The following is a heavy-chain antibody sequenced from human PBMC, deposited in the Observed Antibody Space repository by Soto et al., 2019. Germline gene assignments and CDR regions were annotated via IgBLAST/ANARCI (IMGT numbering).Heavy chain of an antibody. Sequence: ALVMVFCKMSGYSLSDLSIDCVRHVPGKRFQWMGGFDPENAETIIYSQKFQGRVTMTEDTSTDTAYMELSSLRSEDTAVYYCTSDWDTTMTFEHWGQGTLVTVSS. CDR1: GYSLSDLS. CDR2: FDPENAET. D-gene: IGHD3-16*01. J-gene: IGHJ4*02. CDR3: TSDWDTTMTFEH. V-gene: IGHV1-24*01.